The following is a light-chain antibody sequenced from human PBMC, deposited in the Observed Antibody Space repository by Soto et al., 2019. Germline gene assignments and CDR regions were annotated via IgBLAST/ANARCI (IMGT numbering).Light chain of an antibody. CDR1: QSISSY. V-gene: IGKV1-39*01. CDR3: QEDNSDSWT. Sequence: DIQSTHSPSSLSASVGDRVTITCRASQSISSYLNWYQQKPGKAPKLLIYAASSLQSGVPSRFSGSGSGTDFTLTISSLQPEDFATYFCQEDNSDSWTFCQGTKVDIK. CDR2: AAS. J-gene: IGKJ1*01.